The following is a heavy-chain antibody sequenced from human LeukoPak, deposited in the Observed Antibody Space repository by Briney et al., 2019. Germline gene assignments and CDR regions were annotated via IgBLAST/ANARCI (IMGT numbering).Heavy chain of an antibody. CDR1: SGASRGYY. CDR2: INHSGRT. D-gene: IGHD2-15*01. CDR3: ASPAIGNKDGFDY. V-gene: IGHV4-34*01. Sequence: PSETLSLTCAVYSGASRGYYWIWIRQPPGKGLEWIGEINHSGRTNYNPSLESRVTISADTSKNHFSLKLSSVTAADTAVYYCASPAIGNKDGFDYWGLGTLVGVSS. J-gene: IGHJ4*02.